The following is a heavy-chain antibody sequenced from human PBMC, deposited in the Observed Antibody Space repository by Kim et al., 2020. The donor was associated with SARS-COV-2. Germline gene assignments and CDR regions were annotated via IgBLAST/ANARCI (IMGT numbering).Heavy chain of an antibody. CDR2: IYTSGST. CDR3: ARSLHCSSTSCYWLFDY. V-gene: IGHV4-4*07. CDR1: GGSISSYY. J-gene: IGHJ4*02. Sequence: SETLSLTCTVSGGSISSYYWSWIRQPAGKGLEWIGRIYTSGSTNYNPSLKSRVTMSVDTSKNQFSLKLSSVTAADTAVYYCARSLHCSSTSCYWLFDYWGQGTLVTVSS. D-gene: IGHD2-2*01.